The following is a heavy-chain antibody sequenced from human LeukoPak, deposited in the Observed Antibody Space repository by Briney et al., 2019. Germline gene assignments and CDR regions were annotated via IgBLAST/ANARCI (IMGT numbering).Heavy chain of an antibody. D-gene: IGHD4-11*01. CDR1: GDSISSGGYS. CDR3: ARVTTVTTFDY. Sequence: SETLSLTCAVSGDSISSGGYSWSWIRQPPGKGLEWIGYIYHSGTTYYNPSLKSRVTILADRSKNQFSLKLGSVTAADTAVYYCARVTTVTTFDYWGQGTLVSVSS. CDR2: IYHSGTT. V-gene: IGHV4-30-2*01. J-gene: IGHJ4*02.